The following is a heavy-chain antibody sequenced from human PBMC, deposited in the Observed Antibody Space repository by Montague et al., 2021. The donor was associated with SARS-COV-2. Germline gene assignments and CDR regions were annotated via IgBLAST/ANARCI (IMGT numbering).Heavy chain of an antibody. Sequence: TLSLTCAAYGGSFGDYLWSWIRQPPGRGLEWIGDINYSGSTYYNPSLKSRVTISVDTSKNQFSLKLSSVTAADTAVYYCARVSVEMATMGVYYYYGMDVWGQGTTVTVSS. D-gene: IGHD5-24*01. V-gene: IGHV4-34*09. CDR3: ARVSVEMATMGVYYYYGMDV. J-gene: IGHJ6*02. CDR1: GGSFGDYL. CDR2: INYSGST.